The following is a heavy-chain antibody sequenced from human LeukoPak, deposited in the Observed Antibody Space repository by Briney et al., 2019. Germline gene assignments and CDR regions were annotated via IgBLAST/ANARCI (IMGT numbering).Heavy chain of an antibody. V-gene: IGHV4-39*01. Sequence: PSETLSLTCTVSGGCITGKNDYWGWIRQTPGKGLEWIGTVFHTGITHYNPSLKSRISISVDTSKNQFSLNLNSVTAADTALYYCARHGILTDHSVRIWGQGILVTVSA. CDR2: VFHTGIT. CDR3: ARHGILTDHSVRI. D-gene: IGHD3-9*01. CDR1: GGCITGKNDY. J-gene: IGHJ4*02.